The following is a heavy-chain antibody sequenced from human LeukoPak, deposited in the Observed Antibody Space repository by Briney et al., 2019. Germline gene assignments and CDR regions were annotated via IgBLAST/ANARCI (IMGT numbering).Heavy chain of an antibody. V-gene: IGHV3-23*01. CDR3: AKIMGSSSSTAYFAY. CDR2: ISGSGGHI. D-gene: IGHD6-6*01. J-gene: IGHJ4*02. Sequence: SGGSLRLSCAVSGFTFSSYAINWVRQAPGRGLEWLSAISGSGGHIYYAASLKGRLTISKDNSKNTAYLEMNSLRAEDTAVYHCAKIMGSSSSTAYFAYWGQGTLVTVSS. CDR1: GFTFSSYA.